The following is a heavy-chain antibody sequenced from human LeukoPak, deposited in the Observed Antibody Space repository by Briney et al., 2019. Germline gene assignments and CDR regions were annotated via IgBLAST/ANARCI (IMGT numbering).Heavy chain of an antibody. V-gene: IGHV1-69*13. D-gene: IGHD3-3*01. CDR3: ARVITIFGVVTHYGYFDY. CDR2: IIPIFGTA. CDR1: GGTFSSYA. J-gene: IGHJ4*02. Sequence: GASVKVSCKASGGTFSSYAISWVRQAPGQGLEWMGGIIPIFGTANYAQKFQGRVTITADESTSTAYMELSSLRSEDTAVYYCARVITIFGVVTHYGYFDYWGQGTLVTVSS.